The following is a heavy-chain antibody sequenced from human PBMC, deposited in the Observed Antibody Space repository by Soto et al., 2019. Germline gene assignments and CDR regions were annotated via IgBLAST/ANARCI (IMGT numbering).Heavy chain of an antibody. CDR1: DGSISNFY. J-gene: IGHJ4*02. CDR2: ISSSGNT. V-gene: IGHV4-59*01. Sequence: SETLSLTCTVSDGSISNFYWSWIRQPPGKGLEWIGYISSSGNTNYNPSLKSRVSISVDTSKNQFSLNLTSVTAADTAVYYCARAPMVLTRSYFDSWCQGTPVTVSS. CDR3: ARAPMVLTRSYFDS. D-gene: IGHD3-22*01.